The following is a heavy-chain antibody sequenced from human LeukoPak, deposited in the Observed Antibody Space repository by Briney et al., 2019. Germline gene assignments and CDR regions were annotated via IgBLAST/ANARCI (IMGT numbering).Heavy chain of an antibody. D-gene: IGHD4-17*01. V-gene: IGHV4-31*03. CDR1: GGSISSGGYY. J-gene: IGHJ4*02. CDR2: IYYSGST. CDR3: ARTSMTTVTTFDY. Sequence: SETLSLTGTVSGGSISSGGYYWSWIRQHPGKGLEWIGYIYYSGSTYYNPSLKSRVTISVDTSKNQFSLKLSSVTAADTAVYYCARTSMTTVTTFDYWGQGTLVTVSS.